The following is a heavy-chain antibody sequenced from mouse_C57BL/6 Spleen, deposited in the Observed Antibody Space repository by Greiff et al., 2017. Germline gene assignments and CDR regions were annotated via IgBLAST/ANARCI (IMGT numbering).Heavy chain of an antibody. V-gene: IGHV5-4*01. J-gene: IGHJ2*01. Sequence: EVKLEESGGGLVKPGGSLKLSCAASGFTFSSYAMSWVRQTPEKRLEWVATISDGGSYTYYQDNVKGRFTISRDNAKNNLYLQMSHLKSEDTAMYYCARDHYYGSSYSCDYWGQGTTLTVSS. CDR2: ISDGGSYT. CDR1: GFTFSSYA. CDR3: ARDHYYGSSYSCDY. D-gene: IGHD1-1*01.